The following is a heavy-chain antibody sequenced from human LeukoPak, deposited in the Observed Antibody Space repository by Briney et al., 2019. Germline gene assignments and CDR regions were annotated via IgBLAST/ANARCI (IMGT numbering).Heavy chain of an antibody. CDR3: ARSLYQYYFDY. CDR2: INSDGSST. Sequence: EAGGSLRLSCAASRFTFSSYWMHWVRQAPGKGLVWVSRINSDGSSTSYADSVKGRFTISRDNAKNTLYLQMNSLRAEDTAVYYCARSLYQYYFDYWGQGTLVTVSS. CDR1: RFTFSSYW. V-gene: IGHV3-74*01. J-gene: IGHJ4*02. D-gene: IGHD3-16*01.